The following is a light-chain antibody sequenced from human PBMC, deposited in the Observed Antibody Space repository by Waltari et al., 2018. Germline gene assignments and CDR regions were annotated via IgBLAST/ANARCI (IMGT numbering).Light chain of an antibody. V-gene: IGLV2-14*03. J-gene: IGLJ3*02. CDR3: CSYTSSSTWV. CDR1: SGDVGAYNY. Sequence: QSALTQPTSVSGSPGQSITISCTRASGDVGAYNYVSWYQQHPGKAPKLMIYDVSVRPSGVSNRFSGSKSGNTASLTISGLQAEDEADYYCCSYTSSSTWVFGGGTKLTVL. CDR2: DVS.